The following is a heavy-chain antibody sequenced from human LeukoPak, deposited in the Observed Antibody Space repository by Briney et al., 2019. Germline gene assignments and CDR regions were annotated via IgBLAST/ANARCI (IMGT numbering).Heavy chain of an antibody. CDR3: AKGSGRYCSGGPCYSDY. J-gene: IGHJ4*02. V-gene: IGHV3-23*01. CDR1: GFTFGTYD. D-gene: IGHD2-15*01. CDR2: ISGSGGST. Sequence: GGSLRLSCAASGFTFGTYDMNWVRQAPGKGLEWVSSISGSGGSTYYADSVKGRLTISRDNSKNTLYLQMDSLRAEDTAVYYCAKGSGRYCSGGPCYSDYWGQGTLVTVSS.